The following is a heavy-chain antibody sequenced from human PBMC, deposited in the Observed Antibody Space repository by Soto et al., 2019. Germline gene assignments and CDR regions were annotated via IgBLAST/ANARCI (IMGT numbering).Heavy chain of an antibody. D-gene: IGHD2-21*01. CDR2: ISYHGRRQ. J-gene: IGHJ4*02. V-gene: IGHV3-30*18. CDR3: AKDLRDFVVGVEAPPNYFFDS. CDR1: GFTFGTFG. Sequence: QVQLVESGGGGVQPGRSLRLSCAASGFTFGTFGMHWVRQAPGKGLEWVAVISYHGRRQYYTDSVKGRSTISRDNSKNTLYLQMNSLRPDDTAVYYCAKDLRDFVVGVEAPPNYFFDSWGQGTLVTVSS.